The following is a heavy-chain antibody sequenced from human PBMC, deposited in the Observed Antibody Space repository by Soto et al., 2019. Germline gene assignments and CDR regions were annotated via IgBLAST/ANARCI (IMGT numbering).Heavy chain of an antibody. J-gene: IGHJ6*02. CDR2: ISGSGGST. Sequence: PWGSLRLSCAASGFTFSSYAMSWVRQAPGKGLEWVSAISGSGGSTYYADSVKGRFTISRDNSKNTLYLQMNSLRAEDAAVYYCAKDEGGAIYYYYYVMDVWGQGTTVTVSS. V-gene: IGHV3-23*01. CDR3: AKDEGGAIYYYYYVMDV. CDR1: GFTFSSYA. D-gene: IGHD3-16*01.